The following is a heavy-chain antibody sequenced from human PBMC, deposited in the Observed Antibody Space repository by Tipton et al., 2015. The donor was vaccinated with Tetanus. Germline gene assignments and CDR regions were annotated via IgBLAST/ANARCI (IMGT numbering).Heavy chain of an antibody. Sequence: SLRLSCAASGFTFSNYRMHWVRQAPGKGLVWVSRISSDGSDPEYADSVKGRFTISRDNAKNTLFLQMNSLRVEDTAVYYCVRGYSTVTTWTWGHGTGLTVSS. CDR2: ISSDGSDP. V-gene: IGHV3-74*01. CDR3: VRGYSTVTTWT. J-gene: IGHJ4*01. CDR1: GFTFSNYR. D-gene: IGHD4-17*01.